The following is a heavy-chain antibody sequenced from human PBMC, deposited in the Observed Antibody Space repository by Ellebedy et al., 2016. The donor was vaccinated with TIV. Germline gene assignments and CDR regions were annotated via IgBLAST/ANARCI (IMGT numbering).Heavy chain of an antibody. V-gene: IGHV3-23*01. CDR3: ARFGSCSGGSCFYFDY. Sequence: GESLKISCVTSGFNFSNYAMSWVRLAPGGGLDWVSTVSKTGLATYYAESVKGRFTISKDNSNNTLSLQMSSLRVEYTALYYCARFGSCSGGSCFYFDYWGQGTLVTVSS. D-gene: IGHD2-15*01. CDR1: GFNFSNYA. J-gene: IGHJ4*02. CDR2: VSKTGLAT.